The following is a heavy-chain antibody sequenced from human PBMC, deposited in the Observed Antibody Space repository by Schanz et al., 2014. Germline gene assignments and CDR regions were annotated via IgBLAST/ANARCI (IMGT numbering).Heavy chain of an antibody. D-gene: IGHD1-26*01. CDR3: ARDHTTESYYSAGPPIDY. V-gene: IGHV3-33*01. CDR2: IWYDGSNK. CDR1: GFTFSSYG. Sequence: QVQLVESGGGVVQPGRSLRLSCAASGFTFSSYGMHWVRQAPGKGLEWVAVIWYDGSNKYYADSVKGRFTISRDNSKNTLFLQMNSLRAEDTAVYYCARDHTTESYYSAGPPIDYWGQGTPITVSS. J-gene: IGHJ4*02.